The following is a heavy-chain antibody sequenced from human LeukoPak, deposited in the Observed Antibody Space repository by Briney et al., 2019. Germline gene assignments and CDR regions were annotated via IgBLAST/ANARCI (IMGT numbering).Heavy chain of an antibody. V-gene: IGHV4-39*01. D-gene: IGHD3-10*01. Sequence: KPSETLSLTCTVSGGSISSSIYYWGWIRQPPGKGLDWFGRFYYSGSTYYNPSLKSRVTISVATSKTQFSMKLSSVTAADTAVYYCATLLRFGDLPEYFQHWGQGTLVTVSS. J-gene: IGHJ1*01. CDR1: GGSISSSIYY. CDR2: FYYSGST. CDR3: ATLLRFGDLPEYFQH.